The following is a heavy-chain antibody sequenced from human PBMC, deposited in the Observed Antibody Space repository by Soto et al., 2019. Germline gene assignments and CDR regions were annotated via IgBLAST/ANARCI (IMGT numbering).Heavy chain of an antibody. J-gene: IGHJ4*02. CDR2: LTGSGDST. D-gene: IGHD4-17*01. Sequence: EVQLLESGGGLVQPGGSLRLSCAASGFTFSSFAMTWVLQAPGKGLEWVSSLTGSGDSTYYADSVKGRFTISRDNSKNTLYLQMNSLRADDTALYYGAKGTAVTTGDMAYWGQGTLVTVSS. CDR1: GFTFSSFA. V-gene: IGHV3-23*01. CDR3: AKGTAVTTGDMAY.